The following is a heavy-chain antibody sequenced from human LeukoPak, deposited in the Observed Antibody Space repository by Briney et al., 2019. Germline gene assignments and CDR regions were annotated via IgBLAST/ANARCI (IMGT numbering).Heavy chain of an antibody. CDR3: GRGSSWRSFDY. Sequence: SETLPLTCAVYGGSFSGYYWSWIRQPPGKGLEWIGEINHSGSTNYNPSLKSRVTISVDTSKNQFSLKLSSVTAADTAVYYCGRGSSWRSFDYWGQGTLVTVSS. CDR2: INHSGST. CDR1: GGSFSGYY. D-gene: IGHD6-13*01. J-gene: IGHJ4*02. V-gene: IGHV4-34*01.